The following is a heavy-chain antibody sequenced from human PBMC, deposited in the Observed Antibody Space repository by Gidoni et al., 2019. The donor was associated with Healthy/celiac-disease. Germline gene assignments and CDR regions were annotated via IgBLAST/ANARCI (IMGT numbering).Heavy chain of an antibody. J-gene: IGHJ6*02. CDR1: GFTFSSYS. Sequence: EVQLVESGGGLVKPGGSLRLPCAASGFTFSSYSMTWVRQAPGKGPEWVSSISSSSSYIYYADSVKDRFTISRDNAKNSLDLQMNSLRAEDTAVYYCAREDIVVVVAAGDYYYCYGMDVWGQGTTVTVSS. CDR2: ISSSSSYI. D-gene: IGHD2-15*01. CDR3: AREDIVVVVAAGDYYYCYGMDV. V-gene: IGHV3-21*01.